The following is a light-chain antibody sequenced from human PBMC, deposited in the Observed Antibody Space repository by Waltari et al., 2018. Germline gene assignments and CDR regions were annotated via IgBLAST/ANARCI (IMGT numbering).Light chain of an antibody. CDR3: AAWDDSLNGLL. CDR1: SSHLGNNF. V-gene: IGLV1-47*01. J-gene: IGLJ2*01. CDR2: RNV. Sequence: QSVLTQPPSASATPGQRVTISCSASSSHLGNNFVAWYQHLPGTAPKLLIYRNVQRPSGVPDRFSGSKSGTSASLAISGLRSEDEADYYCAAWDDSLNGLLFGGGTKLTVL.